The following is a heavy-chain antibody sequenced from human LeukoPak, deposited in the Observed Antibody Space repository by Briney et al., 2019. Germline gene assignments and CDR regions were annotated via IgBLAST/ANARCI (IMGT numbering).Heavy chain of an antibody. CDR2: ISYDGSNK. CDR3: ARSAGYSSNWYVY. V-gene: IGHV3-30-3*01. J-gene: IGHJ5*01. D-gene: IGHD6-13*01. Sequence: GGSLRLSCAASGFTFSSYAMHWVRQAPGKGLEWVAVISYDGSNKYYADSVRGRFTISRDNSKNTLYLQMNSLRAEDTAVYYCARSAGYSSNWYVYWGQGTLVTVSS. CDR1: GFTFSSYA.